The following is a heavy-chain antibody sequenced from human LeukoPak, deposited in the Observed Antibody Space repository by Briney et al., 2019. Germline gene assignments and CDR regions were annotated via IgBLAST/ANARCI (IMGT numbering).Heavy chain of an antibody. V-gene: IGHV3-7*01. J-gene: IGHJ4*02. CDR2: IKQDGSEK. D-gene: IGHD6-6*01. CDR1: GFTFSRYW. Sequence: PGGSLRLSCAASGFTFSRYWMSWVRQAPGKGLEWVANIKQDGSEKYYVDSVKGRFTISRDNAKTSLSLQMNSLRAEDTAVYYCARESFAARWDWGQGTLVTVSS. CDR3: ARESFAARWD.